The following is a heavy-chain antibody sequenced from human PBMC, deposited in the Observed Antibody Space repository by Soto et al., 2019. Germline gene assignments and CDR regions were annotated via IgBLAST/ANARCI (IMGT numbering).Heavy chain of an antibody. V-gene: IGHV3-74*01. CDR3: ARVKLGSYDWFDP. CDR2: INTDGSRT. Sequence: PGGSLRLSCAASGFTFSSYWMHWVRQAPGQGLMWASRINTDGSRTTYADSVKGRFAISRDNVKNTVYLQVNSLRVEDTAVYYCARVKLGSYDWFDPWGQGTLVTVSS. D-gene: IGHD3-16*01. CDR1: GFTFSSYW. J-gene: IGHJ5*02.